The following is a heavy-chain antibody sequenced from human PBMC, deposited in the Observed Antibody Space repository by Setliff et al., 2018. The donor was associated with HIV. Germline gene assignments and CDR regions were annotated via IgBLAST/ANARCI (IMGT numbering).Heavy chain of an antibody. CDR2: IIAIFGTA. J-gene: IGHJ6*03. Sequence: VSCKASGGTFSSYAISWVRQAPGQGLEWMGGIIAIFGTANYAQKFQGRVTITADESTSTAYMELSSLRSEDTAVYYCARAYSNSYYYYYYMDVWGKGTTVTVSS. CDR3: ARAYSNSYYYYYYMDV. V-gene: IGHV1-69*01. D-gene: IGHD4-4*01. CDR1: GGTFSSYA.